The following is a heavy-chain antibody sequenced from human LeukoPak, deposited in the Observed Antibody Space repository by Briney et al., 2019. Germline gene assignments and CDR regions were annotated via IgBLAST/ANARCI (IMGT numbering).Heavy chain of an antibody. CDR3: AIDPPDSGWAFWS. CDR1: GFNYRTHA. CDR2: IWRGGNYK. J-gene: IGHJ5*02. D-gene: IGHD6-19*01. Sequence: GGSLRLSCSASGFNYRTHAMHWVRQAPGKGLEWVAMIWRGGNYKYYADSVKGRFSMSREDSRRTLHLQMDSLRTEDTAVYYCAIDPPDSGWAFWSWGQGALVTVSS. V-gene: IGHV3-33*01.